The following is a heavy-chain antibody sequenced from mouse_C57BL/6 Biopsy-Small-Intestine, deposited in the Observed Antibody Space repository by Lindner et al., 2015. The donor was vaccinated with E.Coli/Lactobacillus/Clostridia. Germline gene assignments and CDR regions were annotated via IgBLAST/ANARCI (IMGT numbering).Heavy chain of an antibody. Sequence: VQLQESGPELVKPGASVKISCKASGYAFSTSWMHWVKQRPGKGLEWIGRIYPGDGGTNYNGKFRGKATLTADKSSSTAYMQLSSLTSEDSAVYFCARMEYWGQGTLVTVSA. CDR2: IYPGDGGT. J-gene: IGHJ3*01. CDR3: ARMEY. CDR1: GYAFSTSW. V-gene: IGHV1-82*01.